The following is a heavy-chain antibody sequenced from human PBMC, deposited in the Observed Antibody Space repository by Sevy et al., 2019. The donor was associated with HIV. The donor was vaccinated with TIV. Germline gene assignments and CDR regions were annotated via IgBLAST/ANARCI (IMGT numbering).Heavy chain of an antibody. Sequence: SETLSLTCTVSGGSISSYYWSWIRQPPGKGLEWIGYIYYSGSTNYNPSLKSRVTISVDTSKNQFSLKLSSVTAADTAVYYCAGGAYYFDYWGQGTLVTVSS. CDR1: GGSISSYY. CDR3: AGGAYYFDY. J-gene: IGHJ4*02. V-gene: IGHV4-59*01. CDR2: IYYSGST.